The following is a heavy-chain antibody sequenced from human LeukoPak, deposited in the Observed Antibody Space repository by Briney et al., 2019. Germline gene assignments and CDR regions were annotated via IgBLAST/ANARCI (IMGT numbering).Heavy chain of an antibody. CDR1: GFTFDDYA. V-gene: IGHV3-9*01. CDR3: AKDKRSSLAGIAVAGTIDY. J-gene: IGHJ4*02. D-gene: IGHD6-19*01. Sequence: GGSLRLSCAASGFTFDDYAMHWVRQAPGEGLEWVSGISWNSGSIGYADSVKGRFTISRDNAKNSLYLQMNSLRAEDTALYYCAKDKRSSLAGIAVAGTIDYWGQGTLVTVSS. CDR2: ISWNSGSI.